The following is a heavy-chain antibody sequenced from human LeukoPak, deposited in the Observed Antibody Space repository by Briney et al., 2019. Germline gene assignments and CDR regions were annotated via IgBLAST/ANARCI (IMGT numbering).Heavy chain of an antibody. CDR2: IKQDGSEK. CDR3: ARYSPYGSPAYYYYYDMDV. D-gene: IGHD2-21*01. V-gene: IGHV3-7*01. Sequence: GGSLRLSCAASGFTFSSYWMSWVRQAPGKGLEWVANIKQDGSEKYYVDSVKGRFTISKDNAKNSLYLQMNSLRAEDTAVYYCARYSPYGSPAYYYYYDMDVWGQGTTVTVSS. CDR1: GFTFSSYW. J-gene: IGHJ6*02.